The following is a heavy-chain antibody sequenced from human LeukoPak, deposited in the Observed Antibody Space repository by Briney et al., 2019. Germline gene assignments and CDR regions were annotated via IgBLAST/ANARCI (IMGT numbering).Heavy chain of an antibody. V-gene: IGHV3-11*01. J-gene: IGHJ4*02. CDR2: ISSSGSTI. D-gene: IGHD5-12*01. CDR3: ASPAGYSGYDYAY. Sequence: GGSLRLSCAASGFTFSDYYMSWIRQAPGKGLEWVSYISSSGSTIYYADSVKGRFTISRDNSKNTLYLQMNSLRAEDTAVYYCASPAGYSGYDYAYWGQGTLVTVSS. CDR1: GFTFSDYY.